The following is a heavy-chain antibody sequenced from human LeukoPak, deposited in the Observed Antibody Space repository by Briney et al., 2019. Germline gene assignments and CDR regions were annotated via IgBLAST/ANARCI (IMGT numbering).Heavy chain of an antibody. CDR2: IYYSGST. J-gene: IGHJ5*02. CDR3: ARPVPSRLGWFDP. Sequence: SETLSLTCTVFGDSISSSSYYWGWIRQPPGKGLEWIGNIYYSGSTYYSPSLKSRVTISVDTSKNQFSLKLSSVTAADTAVYYCARPVPSRLGWFDPWGQGTLVTVSS. V-gene: IGHV4-39*01. CDR1: GDSISSSSYY. D-gene: IGHD1-1*01.